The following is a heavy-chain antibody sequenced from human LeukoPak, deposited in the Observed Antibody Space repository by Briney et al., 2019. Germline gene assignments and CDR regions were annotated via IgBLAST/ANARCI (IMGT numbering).Heavy chain of an antibody. D-gene: IGHD3-22*01. CDR3: AKAQTYYYDSRGYEGAFDI. V-gene: IGHV3-23*01. J-gene: IGHJ3*02. CDR1: GFTFSSYA. Sequence: GGSLRLSCAASGFTFSSYAMSWVRQAPGKGLEWVSGISGSGGSTYYADSVQGRFTISRDNSKNTLYLQMNSLRADDTAVYYCAKAQTYYYDSRGYEGAFDIWGQGTMVTVSS. CDR2: ISGSGGST.